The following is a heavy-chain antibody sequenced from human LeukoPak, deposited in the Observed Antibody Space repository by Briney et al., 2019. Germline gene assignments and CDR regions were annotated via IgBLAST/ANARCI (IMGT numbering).Heavy chain of an antibody. D-gene: IGHD4-23*01. Sequence: ASVKVSCKASGYTFTIYAMRWVRQAPGQRLEWMGWINPGNGNTKYSQNFQGRVTITRDTSASTAYMELSSLRSEDTAVYYCARGLDYGGDHWGQGTLVTVSS. CDR2: INPGNGNT. V-gene: IGHV1-3*01. CDR1: GYTFTIYA. J-gene: IGHJ5*02. CDR3: ARGLDYGGDH.